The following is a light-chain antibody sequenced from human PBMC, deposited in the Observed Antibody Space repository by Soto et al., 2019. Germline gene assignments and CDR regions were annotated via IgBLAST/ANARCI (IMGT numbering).Light chain of an antibody. CDR1: QSVSSSY. CDR3: QQYGSSPTWT. Sequence: EIVLTQSPGTLSLSPGERATLSCRASQSVSSSYLAWYQQKPGQAPRLLIYGASSRATGIPDRFSGSGSGTDFTINISRLEPEDFEVYYCQQYGSSPTWTFGQGTKVEIK. V-gene: IGKV3-20*01. J-gene: IGKJ1*01. CDR2: GAS.